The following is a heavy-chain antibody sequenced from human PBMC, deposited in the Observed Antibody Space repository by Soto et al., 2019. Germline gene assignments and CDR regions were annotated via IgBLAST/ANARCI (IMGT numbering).Heavy chain of an antibody. CDR2: ISYDGSNK. CDR1: GFTFSSYA. D-gene: IGHD3-3*01. J-gene: IGHJ6*02. Sequence: QVQLVESGGGVVQPGRSLRLSCAASGFTFSSYAMHWVRQAPGKGLEWVAVISYDGSNKYYADSVKGRFTISRDNSKNTLYLQMNRLGSEDTAVYYCARRSYDFWGGYPHYGMDVWGQGTTVTVSS. CDR3: ARRSYDFWGGYPHYGMDV. V-gene: IGHV3-30-3*01.